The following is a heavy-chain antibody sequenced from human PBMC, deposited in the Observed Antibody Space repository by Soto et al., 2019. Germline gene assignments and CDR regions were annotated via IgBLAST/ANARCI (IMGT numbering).Heavy chain of an antibody. CDR1: GYTFTSYG. CDR2: ISAYNGNT. V-gene: IGHV1-18*01. Sequence: QVQLVQSGAEVKKPGASVKVSCNASGYTFTSYGISWVRQAPGQGLEWMGWISAYNGNTNYAQKLQGRVTMTTDTSTSTAYMVLRSLRSDDTAVYYCARGITIFGVVMGDYGMDVWGQGTTVTVSS. CDR3: ARGITIFGVVMGDYGMDV. J-gene: IGHJ6*02. D-gene: IGHD3-3*01.